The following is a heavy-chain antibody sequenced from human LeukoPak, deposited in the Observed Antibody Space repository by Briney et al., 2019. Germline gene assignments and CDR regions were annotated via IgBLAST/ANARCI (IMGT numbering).Heavy chain of an antibody. D-gene: IGHD5/OR15-5a*01. V-gene: IGHV3-64*01. Sequence: GESLRLTCAASGFTFNKYAMHWVRQAPGKGLDYVSSITSNGGATYYANSVKGRFTISRDNSKNTLYLQMDSLRPKDMAVYYCERERYSVYDFDAFNMWGQGTMVTVSS. CDR3: ERERYSVYDFDAFNM. CDR1: GFTFNKYA. J-gene: IGHJ3*02. CDR2: ITSNGGAT.